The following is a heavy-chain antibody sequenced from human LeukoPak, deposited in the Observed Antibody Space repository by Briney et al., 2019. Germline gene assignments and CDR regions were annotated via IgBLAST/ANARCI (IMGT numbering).Heavy chain of an antibody. CDR1: GGSISSSSYY. V-gene: IGHV4-61*02. CDR2: IYTSGST. J-gene: IGHJ4*02. Sequence: SETLSLTCTVSGGSISSSSYYWGWIRQPAGKGLEWIGRIYTSGSTNYNPSLKSRVTMSVDTSKNQFSLKLSSVTAADTAVYYCARDRAYCSSTSCYTGFDYWGQGTLVTVSS. CDR3: ARDRAYCSSTSCYTGFDY. D-gene: IGHD2-2*02.